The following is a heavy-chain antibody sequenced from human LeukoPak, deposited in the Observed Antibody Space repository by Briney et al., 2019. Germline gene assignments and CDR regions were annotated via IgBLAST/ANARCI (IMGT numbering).Heavy chain of an antibody. CDR1: GFTFDIFA. V-gene: IGHV3-30*02. Sequence: PGGSLRLSCAASGFTFDIFAMSWIRQAPGRGLEWVAFIRYDGSIKDHADSVKGRFTISRDNSKNTLFLQLNSLRDEDTAMYYCAKVSPISPSGYLDYWGQGTPVTVSS. CDR2: IRYDGSIK. J-gene: IGHJ4*02. D-gene: IGHD3-3*01. CDR3: AKVSPISPSGYLDY.